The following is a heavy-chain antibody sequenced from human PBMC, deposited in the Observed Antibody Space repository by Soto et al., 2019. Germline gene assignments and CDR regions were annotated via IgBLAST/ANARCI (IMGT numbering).Heavy chain of an antibody. CDR1: GGTFSSYA. CDR3: ARGGSPGLGDDHYYSYGMDV. J-gene: IGHJ6*02. V-gene: IGHV1-69*06. CDR2: IIPIFGTA. D-gene: IGHD1-26*01. Sequence: SVKVSCKASGGTFSSYAISWVRQAPGQGLEWMGGIIPIFGTANYAQKFQGRVTITADKSTSTAYMELSSLRSEDTAVYYCARGGSPGLGDDHYYSYGMDVWGQGTTVTVSS.